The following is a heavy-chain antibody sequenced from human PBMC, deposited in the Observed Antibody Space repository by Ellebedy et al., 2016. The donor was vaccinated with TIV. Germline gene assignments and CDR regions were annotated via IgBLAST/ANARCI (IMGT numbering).Heavy chain of an antibody. J-gene: IGHJ6*02. Sequence: PGGSLRLSCAASGFSFSSYIMNRVRQAPGKAPAWVSSISSDSSDLSYADSGKGRLTISRDNPENSLYLEMNSLRADDTAVYYCARNLQYTKYGMDVWGQGTTVIVSS. V-gene: IGHV3-21*04. D-gene: IGHD5-24*01. CDR2: ISSDSSDL. CDR3: ARNLQYTKYGMDV. CDR1: GFSFSSYI.